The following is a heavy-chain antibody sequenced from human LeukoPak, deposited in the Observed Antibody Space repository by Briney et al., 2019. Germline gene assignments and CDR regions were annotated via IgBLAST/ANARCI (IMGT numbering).Heavy chain of an antibody. CDR1: GFTFSSYA. CDR3: AKKKGSGYYHAFDY. D-gene: IGHD3-22*01. V-gene: IGHV3-23*01. J-gene: IGHJ4*02. CDR2: ISGSGGST. Sequence: PGGSLRLSCAASGFTFSSYAMSWVRQAPGKGLEWVSAISGSGGSTYYADSVKGRFTISRDNAKNTRYLQMNSLRAEDTAVYYCAKKKGSGYYHAFDYWGQGTLVTVSS.